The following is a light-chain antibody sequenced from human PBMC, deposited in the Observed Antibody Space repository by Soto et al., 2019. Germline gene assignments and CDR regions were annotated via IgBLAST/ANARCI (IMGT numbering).Light chain of an antibody. CDR1: QSINGW. Sequence: DIQMTQSPSTLSASVGDRVTITFRASQSINGWLAWYQQKPGKAPKLLIYATSSLQSGVPSRFSGSGSGTDFTLTISSLQPEDFATYYCQQSYSTPPGTFGQGTKVDIK. J-gene: IGKJ1*01. CDR2: ATS. V-gene: IGKV1-39*01. CDR3: QQSYSTPPGT.